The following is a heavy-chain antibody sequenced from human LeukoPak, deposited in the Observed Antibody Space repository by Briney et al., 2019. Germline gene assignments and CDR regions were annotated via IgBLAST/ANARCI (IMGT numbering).Heavy chain of an antibody. J-gene: IGHJ4*02. Sequence: GGSLRLSCAASGLTFSTYWMNWVRQAPGKGLEWVANINPDGGERRHVDSVQGRFTISRDNAKNSLYLQMNGLRVEDTAVYYCARWGPSSNSWGQGTLVTVSA. D-gene: IGHD1-26*01. CDR2: INPDGGER. CDR1: GLTFSTYW. CDR3: ARWGPSSNS. V-gene: IGHV3-7*01.